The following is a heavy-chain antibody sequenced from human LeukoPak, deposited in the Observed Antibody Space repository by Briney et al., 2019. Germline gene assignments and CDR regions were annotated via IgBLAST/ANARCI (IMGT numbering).Heavy chain of an antibody. D-gene: IGHD3-22*01. CDR3: AKGIGSSGC. V-gene: IGHV3-48*01. Sequence: GGSLRLSCAASGFTFSSYSMNWVRQAPGKGLEWVSYISSSSSTIYYADSVKGRFTISRDNSKNTLYLQMNSLRAEDTAVYYCAKGIGSSGCWGQGTLVTVSS. CDR1: GFTFSSYS. J-gene: IGHJ4*02. CDR2: ISSSSSTI.